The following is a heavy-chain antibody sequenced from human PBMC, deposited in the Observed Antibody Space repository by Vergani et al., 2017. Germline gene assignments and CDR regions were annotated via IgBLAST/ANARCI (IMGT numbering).Heavy chain of an antibody. Sequence: EVQLLQSEGAVVQPGGSLRLSCVASGFTFSSHAMSWVRQGHGQGLEWVSSIKNTGDSTHYADSVKGRFTISRDNSKNTLYLQMNSLRAEDTAVYYCAKGWAVWFGELLYRDYWYFDLWGRGTLVTVSS. J-gene: IGHJ2*01. D-gene: IGHD3-10*01. CDR3: AKGWAVWFGELLYRDYWYFDL. V-gene: IGHV3-23*01. CDR2: IKNTGDST. CDR1: GFTFSSHA.